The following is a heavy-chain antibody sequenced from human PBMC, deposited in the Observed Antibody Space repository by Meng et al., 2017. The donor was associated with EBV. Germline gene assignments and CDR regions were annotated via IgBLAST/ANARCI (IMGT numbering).Heavy chain of an antibody. J-gene: IGHJ4*02. CDR1: GGSIRSSNW. CDR2: IYHSGST. V-gene: IGHV4-4*02. D-gene: IGHD1-1*01. Sequence: QWELRESGPGRVKRSGTVSLTRAVAGGSIRSSNWWSWGRQPPGKGLEWSGEIYHSGSTNYNPSLKSRVTISVDKSKNQFSLKLSSVTAADTAVYYCVGTRTGTPDYWGQGTLVTVSS. CDR3: VGTRTGTPDY.